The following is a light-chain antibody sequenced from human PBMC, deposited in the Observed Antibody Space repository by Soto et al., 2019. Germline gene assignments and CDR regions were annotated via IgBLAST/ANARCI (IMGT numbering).Light chain of an antibody. CDR2: EAS. Sequence: DIQMTQSPSTLSASVGDRVTITCRASQSISSWLAWYQQKPGKAPKLLIYEASSLESGVPSRFSGSGSGTESTLTLSSRKPDDVATYYYYQDNSYARYTFGQGNKVEIK. J-gene: IGKJ2*01. V-gene: IGKV1-5*03. CDR3: YQDNSYARYT. CDR1: QSISSW.